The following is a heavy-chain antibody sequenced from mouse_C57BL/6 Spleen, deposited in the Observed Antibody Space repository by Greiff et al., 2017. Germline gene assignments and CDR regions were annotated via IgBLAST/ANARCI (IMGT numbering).Heavy chain of an antibody. CDR1: GYSITSGYY. V-gene: IGHV3-6*01. CDR2: ISYDGSN. D-gene: IGHD2-4*01. J-gene: IGHJ1*01. CDR3: ARDDYDVHFDV. Sequence: EVKLVESGPGLVKPSQSLSLTCSVTGYSITSGYYWNWIRQFPGNKLEWMGYISYDGSNNYNPSRKNRISITRDTSKNQFFLKLNSVTTEDTATYYCARDDYDVHFDVWGPGTTVTVSS.